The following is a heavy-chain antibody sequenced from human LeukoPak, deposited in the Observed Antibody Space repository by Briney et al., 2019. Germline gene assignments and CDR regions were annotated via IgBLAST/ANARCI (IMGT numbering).Heavy chain of an antibody. CDR2: IRPEGTTT. V-gene: IGHV3-74*03. CDR1: GFTFSTYW. Sequence: GGSLRLSCAASGFTFSTYWMHWVRHAPGKGLVWVARIRPEGTTTAYADSVKGRFTISRDNAKNTLYLQMNSLRAEDTAVYFCARAKAVAGSAGDNWFDPWGQGALVTVSS. CDR3: ARAKAVAGSAGDNWFDP. D-gene: IGHD6-19*01. J-gene: IGHJ5*02.